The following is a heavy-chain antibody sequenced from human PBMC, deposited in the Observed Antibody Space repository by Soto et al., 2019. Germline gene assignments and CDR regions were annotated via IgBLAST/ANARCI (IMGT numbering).Heavy chain of an antibody. CDR3: ASDGIGGTAFRGFLDY. CDR1: KSIFTGYG. J-gene: IGHJ4*02. D-gene: IGHD1-1*01. CDR2: IRFDGTDE. Sequence: QVLLVESGGGVAQPGRALRLSCAASKSIFTGYGMHWVRQTPGKGLAWVAVIRFDGTDEHYADSVKGRFTISRENSKNMLYLQMNRLRVEDTALSSCASDGIGGTAFRGFLDYWGQGTLVTVSS. V-gene: IGHV3-33*01.